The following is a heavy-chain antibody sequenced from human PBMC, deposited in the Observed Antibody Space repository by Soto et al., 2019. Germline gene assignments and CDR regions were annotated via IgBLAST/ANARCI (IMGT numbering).Heavy chain of an antibody. CDR2: ISNDGSRD. D-gene: IGHD1-26*01. J-gene: IGHJ4*02. V-gene: IGHV3-30*18. Sequence: QVQLVESGGGVVQPGRSLRLSCAASGFTFGVFGMHWVRQAPGKGLEWVAVISNDGSRDYFADSVKGRFAISRDNSKNTLWLQMDRLRAEDTAVYYGTKESDHHFSTSKWGFDSWGQGTLVTVSS. CDR1: GFTFGVFG. CDR3: TKESDHHFSTSKWGFDS.